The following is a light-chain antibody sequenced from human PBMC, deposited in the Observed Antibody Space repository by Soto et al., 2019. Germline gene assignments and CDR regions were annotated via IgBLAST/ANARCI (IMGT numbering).Light chain of an antibody. CDR1: QSISND. J-gene: IGKJ4*01. Sequence: DMEMTQSPSSLSASVGDRVTITCRASQSISNDLNWYQHKPGKVPKLLIYAASSLQSGVPTRFSGSGPGTDFTLTINSLRPEDFATYYCQQRYGTPLTFGGGTKVEIK. CDR2: AAS. V-gene: IGKV1-39*01. CDR3: QQRYGTPLT.